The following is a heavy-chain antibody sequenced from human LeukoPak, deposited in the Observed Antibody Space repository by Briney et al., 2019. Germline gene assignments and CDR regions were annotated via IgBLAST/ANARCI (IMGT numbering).Heavy chain of an antibody. J-gene: IGHJ4*02. Sequence: ASVKVSCKTSGYTSSNYDVNWVRQATGQGLEWMGWMNPNTGTTGYAEKFQGRVTFSRDTSKTTAYMEVSSLRSDDTAVYYCARGRLSLITARANFFDYWGQGTRVTVSS. V-gene: IGHV1-8*03. D-gene: IGHD3-16*01. CDR2: MNPNTGTT. CDR3: ARGRLSLITARANFFDY. CDR1: GYTSSNYD.